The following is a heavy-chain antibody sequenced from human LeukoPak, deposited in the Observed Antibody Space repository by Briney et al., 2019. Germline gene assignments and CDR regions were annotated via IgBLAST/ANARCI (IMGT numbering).Heavy chain of an antibody. CDR1: GFTFGDYG. Sequence: GGSLRLSCTASGFTFGDYGMSWVRQAPGKGLEWVGFIRTKAYGGTTEYAASVKGRFTISRDDSKTIAYLQMNSLKTEDTAVYFCTRVGHSSGWYNWFDPWGQGTLDAVSS. V-gene: IGHV3-49*04. CDR2: IRTKAYGGTT. J-gene: IGHJ5*02. D-gene: IGHD6-19*01. CDR3: TRVGHSSGWYNWFDP.